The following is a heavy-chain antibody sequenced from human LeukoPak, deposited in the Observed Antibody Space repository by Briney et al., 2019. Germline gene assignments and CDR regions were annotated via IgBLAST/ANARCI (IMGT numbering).Heavy chain of an antibody. Sequence: SETLSLTCTVSGGSISSSSYYWGWIRQPPGKGLEWIGSIYYSGSTYYNPSLKSRVTISVDTSKNQFSLKLSSVTAADTAVYYCASQDLYCSGGSCAVWGQGTLVTVSS. D-gene: IGHD2-15*01. CDR3: ASQDLYCSGGSCAV. J-gene: IGHJ4*02. CDR1: GGSISSSSYY. CDR2: IYYSGST. V-gene: IGHV4-39*07.